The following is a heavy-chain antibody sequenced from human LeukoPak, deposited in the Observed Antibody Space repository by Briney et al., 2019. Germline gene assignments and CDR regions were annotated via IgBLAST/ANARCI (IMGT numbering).Heavy chain of an antibody. CDR2: INHSGST. V-gene: IGHV4-34*01. D-gene: IGHD4-17*01. CDR3: AVLTTVTAYFDP. J-gene: IGHJ5*02. CDR1: GGSFSGYY. Sequence: YPSETLSLTCAVYGGSFSGYYWSWIRQPPGKGLEWIGEINHSGSTNYKPSLKSRVTISVDTSENQFSLKLSSVTAADTAVYYCAVLTTVTAYFDPWGQRTLVTVSS.